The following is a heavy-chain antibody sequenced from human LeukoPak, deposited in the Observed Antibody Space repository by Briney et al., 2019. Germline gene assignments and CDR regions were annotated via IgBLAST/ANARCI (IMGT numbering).Heavy chain of an antibody. Sequence: GGSLRLSCAASGFTFSNFPMAWVRQAPGTGLEWVSLISNSGGSTYYADSVKGRFTISRDNAKNSLYLQMNSLRAEDTAVYYCASPRGSSWYLEVVFNYWGQGTLVTVSS. D-gene: IGHD6-13*01. CDR2: ISNSGGST. J-gene: IGHJ4*02. CDR3: ASPRGSSWYLEVVFNY. V-gene: IGHV3-21*01. CDR1: GFTFSNFP.